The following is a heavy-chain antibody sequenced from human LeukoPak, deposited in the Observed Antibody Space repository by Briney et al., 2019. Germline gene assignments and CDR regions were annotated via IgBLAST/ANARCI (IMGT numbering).Heavy chain of an antibody. CDR2: ISWNSGTI. CDR1: GFIFDDYA. J-gene: IGHJ4*02. D-gene: IGHD2-2*02. Sequence: GGSLRLSCAASGFIFDDYAMHWVRQAPGKGLEWVSGISWNSGTIGYADSVKGRFTISRDNAKNSLYLQMNSLRAEDTALYYCAKGYCISTSCYIDYWGQGTLVTVSS. CDR3: AKGYCISTSCYIDY. V-gene: IGHV3-9*01.